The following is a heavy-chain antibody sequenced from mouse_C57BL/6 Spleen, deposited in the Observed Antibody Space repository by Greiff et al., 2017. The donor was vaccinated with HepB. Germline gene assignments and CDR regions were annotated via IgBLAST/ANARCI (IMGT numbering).Heavy chain of an antibody. CDR3: ARGEWAWFAY. CDR1: GYSITSGYY. CDR2: ISYDGSN. D-gene: IGHD1-3*01. V-gene: IGHV3-6*01. Sequence: EVKLQESGPGLVKPSQSLSLTCSVTGYSITSGYYWNWIRQFPGNKLEWMGYISYDGSNNYNPSLKNRISITRDTSKNQFFLKLNSVTTEDTATYYCARGEWAWFAYWGQGTLVTVSA. J-gene: IGHJ3*01.